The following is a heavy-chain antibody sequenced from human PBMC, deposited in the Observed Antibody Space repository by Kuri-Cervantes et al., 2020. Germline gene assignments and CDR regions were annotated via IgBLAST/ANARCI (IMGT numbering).Heavy chain of an antibody. CDR3: ARDKPYTDY. D-gene: IGHD4-11*01. J-gene: IGHJ4*02. V-gene: IGHV1-8*02. CDR2: MDPNSGNT. CDR1: GYTFTSFD. Sequence: ASVKVSCKASGYTFTSFDINWVRQATGQGLEWMGWMDPNSGNTGYAQKFQGRVNMTTDTSTSTAYMELRSLRSDDTAVYYCARDKPYTDYWGQGTLVTVSS.